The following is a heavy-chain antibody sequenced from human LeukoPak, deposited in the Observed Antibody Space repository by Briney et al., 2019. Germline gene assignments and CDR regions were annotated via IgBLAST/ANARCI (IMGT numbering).Heavy chain of an antibody. V-gene: IGHV3-23*01. CDR1: GFTFSSYA. CDR2: ISASGGST. J-gene: IGHJ4*02. CDR3: AKGRGYSGYDFFGY. D-gene: IGHD5-12*01. Sequence: PGGSLRLSCAASGFTFSSYAMSWVRQAPGKGLEWVSAISASGGSTLYADSVKGRFTISRDNSKNTLYLQMNSLRAEDTALYYCAKGRGYSGYDFFGYWGQGTLVTVSS.